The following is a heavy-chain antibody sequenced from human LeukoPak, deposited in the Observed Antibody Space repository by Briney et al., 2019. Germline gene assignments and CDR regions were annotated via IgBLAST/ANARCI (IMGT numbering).Heavy chain of an antibody. CDR1: GFTYSNFC. Sequence: GGSVRLFCAAPGFTYSNFCMTWVREASGKGLKWVASIKQDGSQNYYVDAVKGHFTISRDNTRNSLYLQMNSVGAEDAAVYWAVAGTTYWGQGTLVTVSS. CDR2: IKQDGSQN. J-gene: IGHJ4*02. D-gene: IGHD6-19*01. V-gene: IGHV3-7*05. CDR3: VAGTTY.